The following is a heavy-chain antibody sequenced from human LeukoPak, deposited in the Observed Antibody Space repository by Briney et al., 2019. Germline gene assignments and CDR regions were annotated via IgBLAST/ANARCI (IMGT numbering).Heavy chain of an antibody. J-gene: IGHJ4*02. D-gene: IGHD3-22*01. CDR3: TTSYYYDSSGYYYVRSDY. Sequence: GGSLRLSCAASGFTFGNAWMSWVRQAPGKGLEWVGRIKSKTDGGTTDYAAPVKGRFTISRDDSKNTLYLQMNSLKTEDTAVYYCTTSYYYDSSGYYYVRSDYWGQGTLVTVSS. CDR1: GFTFGNAW. CDR2: IKSKTDGGTT. V-gene: IGHV3-15*01.